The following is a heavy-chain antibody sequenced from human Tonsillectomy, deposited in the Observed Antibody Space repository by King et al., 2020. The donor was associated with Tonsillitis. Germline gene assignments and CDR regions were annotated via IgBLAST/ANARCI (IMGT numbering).Heavy chain of an antibody. CDR2: IWYDGSNK. V-gene: IGHV3-33*08. CDR1: GFTFSSYG. D-gene: IGHD3-16*01. Sequence: VQLVESGGGVVQPGRSLRLSCAASGFTFSSYGMHWVRQAPGKGLEWVAVIWYDGSNKYYADSVKGRFTISRDNSKNTLYLQMNSLRAEDTAVYYCARGGFRRTAYRGAFDIWGQGTMVTVSS. J-gene: IGHJ3*02. CDR3: ARGGFRRTAYRGAFDI.